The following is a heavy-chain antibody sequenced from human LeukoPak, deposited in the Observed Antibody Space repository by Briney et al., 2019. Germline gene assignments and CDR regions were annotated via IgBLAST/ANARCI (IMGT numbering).Heavy chain of an antibody. Sequence: SETLSLTCAVYGGSFSGYYWSWIRQPPGKGLEWIGEINHSGSTNYNPSLKSRVTISVDTSKNQFSLKLSSVTAADTAVYYCARVRIAAASSSEFDYWGQGTLVTVSS. CDR2: INHSGST. V-gene: IGHV4-34*01. J-gene: IGHJ4*02. CDR1: GGSFSGYY. D-gene: IGHD6-13*01. CDR3: ARVRIAAASSSEFDY.